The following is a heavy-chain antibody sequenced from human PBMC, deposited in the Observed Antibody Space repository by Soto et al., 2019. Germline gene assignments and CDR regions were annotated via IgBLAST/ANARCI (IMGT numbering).Heavy chain of an antibody. CDR2: ITSYGGTT. D-gene: IGHD3-3*01. J-gene: IGHJ4*02. CDR1: GFTFSNSA. V-gene: IGHV3-64D*06. CDR3: VKGEVMIFGVVTFDS. Sequence: GGSLRLSCSASGFTFSNSAMYWVRQAPGKGLEYVATITSYGGTTYYADSVKGRFTISRDNSKNILYLQMSSLRPEDTAVYYCVKGEVMIFGVVTFDSWGKGTLVTVSS.